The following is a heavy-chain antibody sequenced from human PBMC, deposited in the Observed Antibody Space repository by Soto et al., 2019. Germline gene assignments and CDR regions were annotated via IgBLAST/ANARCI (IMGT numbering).Heavy chain of an antibody. V-gene: IGHV4-59*01. CDR1: GGSISSYY. CDR2: IYYSGST. D-gene: IGHD3-3*01. J-gene: IGHJ5*01. CDR3: ATEFVITNFRVARSGWFDP. Sequence: SETLSLTCAVSGGSISSYYWSWIRQPPGKGLEWIGDIYYSGSTNYNPSLKSRGTISVDTSKNQFSLKLSSVTAADKAVYYCATEFVITNFRVARSGWFDPWGQGTLVTVSS.